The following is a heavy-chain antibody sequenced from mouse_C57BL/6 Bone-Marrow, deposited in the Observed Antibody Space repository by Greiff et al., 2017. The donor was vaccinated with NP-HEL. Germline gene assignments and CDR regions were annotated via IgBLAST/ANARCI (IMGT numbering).Heavy chain of an antibody. CDR2: ISDGGSYT. CDR3: ARDQGEDYAMDY. V-gene: IGHV5-4*01. J-gene: IGHJ4*01. CDR1: GFTFSSYA. Sequence: EVKVVESGGGLVKPGGSLKLSCAASGFTFSSYAMSWVRQTPEKRLEWVATISDGGSYTYYPDNVKGRFTISRDNAKNNLYLQMSHLKSEDTAMYYCARDQGEDYAMDYWGQGTSVTVSS.